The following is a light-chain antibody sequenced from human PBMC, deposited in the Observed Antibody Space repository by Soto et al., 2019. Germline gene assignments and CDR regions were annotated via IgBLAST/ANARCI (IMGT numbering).Light chain of an antibody. V-gene: IGKV1-9*01. CDR1: QGISSY. CDR3: QQVNSYPIT. Sequence: DIQLTQSPSFLSASIGDRVTITCRASQGISSYLAWYQQKPGKAPQLLIYAASTLESGVPSRFSGSGSGTDFTLTISSLQPEDFATYYCQQVNSYPITFGQGTRLEIK. J-gene: IGKJ5*01. CDR2: AAS.